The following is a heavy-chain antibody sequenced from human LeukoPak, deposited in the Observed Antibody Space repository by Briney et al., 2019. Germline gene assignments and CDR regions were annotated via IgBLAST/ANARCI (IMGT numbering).Heavy chain of an antibody. J-gene: IGHJ4*02. D-gene: IGHD3-9*01. Sequence: PGGSLRLSCAASGFTFSSFAMSWVRQAPGQGLEWVSSISSTAATTYYADSVRGRFTISRDNSKNTLYLQMNSLRAEDTAVYYCAKDVNEGDYDILTGPQGYWGQGTLVTVSS. V-gene: IGHV3-23*01. CDR1: GFTFSSFA. CDR3: AKDVNEGDYDILTGPQGY. CDR2: ISSTAATT.